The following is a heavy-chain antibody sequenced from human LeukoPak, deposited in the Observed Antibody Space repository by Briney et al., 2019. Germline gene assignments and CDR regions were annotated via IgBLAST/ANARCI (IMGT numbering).Heavy chain of an antibody. Sequence: SETLSLTCTVSGGSISSYYWSWIRQPPGKGLEWIGYIYYSGSTNYNPSLKSRVTISVDTSKNQFSLKLSSVTAADTAVYYCARHREFYDYWGQGTLVTVSS. CDR1: GGSISSYY. CDR2: IYYSGST. V-gene: IGHV4-59*01. CDR3: ARHREFYDY. D-gene: IGHD3-10*01. J-gene: IGHJ4*02.